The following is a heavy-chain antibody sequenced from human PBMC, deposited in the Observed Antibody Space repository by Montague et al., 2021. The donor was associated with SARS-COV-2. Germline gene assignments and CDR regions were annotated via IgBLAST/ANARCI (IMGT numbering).Heavy chain of an antibody. V-gene: IGHV4-39*01. J-gene: IGHJ3*02. CDR3: ARQGNSSGWLKPDAFDI. D-gene: IGHD6-19*01. Sequence: SETLSLTCTVSGGSISSSSYYWGWIRQPPGKGLEWIGSIYYSGSTYYNPSLKSRVTISVDTSKNQFSLKLSSVTAADTAVYYCARQGNSSGWLKPDAFDIWGQGTMVTVSS. CDR2: IYYSGST. CDR1: GGSISSSSYY.